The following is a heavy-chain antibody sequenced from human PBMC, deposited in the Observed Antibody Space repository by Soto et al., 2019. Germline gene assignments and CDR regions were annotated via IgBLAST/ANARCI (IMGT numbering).Heavy chain of an antibody. J-gene: IGHJ5*02. D-gene: IGHD3-22*01. CDR2: INAGNGNT. CDR3: ARFGPDSSGYYP. CDR1: GYTFTSYA. Sequence: ASVKVSCKASGYTFTSYAMHWVRQAPGQRLEWMGWINAGNGNTKYSQKFQGRVTITRDTSATTAYMELSSLRSEDTAVYYCARFGPDSSGYYPWGQGTLVTVSS. V-gene: IGHV1-3*01.